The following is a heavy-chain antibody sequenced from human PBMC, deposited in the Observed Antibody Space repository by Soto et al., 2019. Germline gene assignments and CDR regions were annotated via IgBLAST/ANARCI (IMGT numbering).Heavy chain of an antibody. CDR3: ARAGTATLSDY. V-gene: IGHV4-59*01. D-gene: IGHD2-15*01. J-gene: IGHJ4*02. CDR1: GGSISNYY. Sequence: SETLSLTCTVSGGSISNYYCSWIRQPPGKGLEWIGYMYYSGSTNYNPSLKSRVTISIDTSKNQFSLKLSSVTAADTAVYYCARAGTATLSDYWGQGTLVTVS. CDR2: MYYSGST.